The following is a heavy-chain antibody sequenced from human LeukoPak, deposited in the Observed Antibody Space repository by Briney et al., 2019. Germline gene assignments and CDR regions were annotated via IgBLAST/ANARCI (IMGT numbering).Heavy chain of an antibody. CDR1: GFTLSSYG. V-gene: IGHV3-30*18. CDR3: AKGGGGVGATTIGAFDI. CDR2: ISYDGSNK. Sequence: GGSLRLSCAASGFTLSSYGMHWVRQAPGKGLEWVAVISYDGSNKYYADSVKGRFTISRDNSKNTLYLQMNSLRAEDTAVYYCAKGGGGVGATTIGAFDIWGQGTMVTVSS. J-gene: IGHJ3*02. D-gene: IGHD1-26*01.